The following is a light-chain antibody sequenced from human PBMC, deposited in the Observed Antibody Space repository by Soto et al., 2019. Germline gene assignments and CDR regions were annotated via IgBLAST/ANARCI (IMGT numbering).Light chain of an antibody. CDR2: GAS. J-gene: IGKJ4*01. CDR1: QDISNW. V-gene: IGKV1-12*01. CDR3: QHATSFPVT. Sequence: DVQMTQSPSSVSASVGDRVTITCRASQDISNWLSWYQQKAGKAPKLLIYGASNLQNGAPSRLSGRGSGTDFTLTITCLQPEDSTTYYCQHATSFPVTFGGGTQVEIK.